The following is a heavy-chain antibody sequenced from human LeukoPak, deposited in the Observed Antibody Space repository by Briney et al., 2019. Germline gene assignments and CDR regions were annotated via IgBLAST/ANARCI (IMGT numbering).Heavy chain of an antibody. V-gene: IGHV3-74*01. CDR3: TRDHSSWEQPIDY. CDR2: IDADGTTT. CDR1: GFTFSTYW. J-gene: IGHJ4*02. Sequence: GGSLRLSCAASGFTFSTYWMHWVRQAPGKGLVWVSRIDADGTTTNYADSVKGRFTISRDNAKNTLYLQMNSLRAEDTAVYYCTRDHSSWEQPIDYWGQGTLVPVST. D-gene: IGHD1-26*01.